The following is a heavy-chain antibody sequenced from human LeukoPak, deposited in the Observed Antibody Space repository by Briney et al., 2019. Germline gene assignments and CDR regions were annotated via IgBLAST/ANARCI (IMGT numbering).Heavy chain of an antibody. V-gene: IGHV4-34*01. CDR3: AVVDTAMVLDY. J-gene: IGHJ4*02. Sequence: SETLSLTCAVYGGSFSGYYWSWIRQPPGKGLEWIGSIYYSGSTYYNPSLKSRVTISVDTSKNQFSLKLSSVTAADTAVYYCAVVDTAMVLDYWGQGTLVTVSS. D-gene: IGHD5-18*01. CDR1: GGSFSGYY. CDR2: IYYSGST.